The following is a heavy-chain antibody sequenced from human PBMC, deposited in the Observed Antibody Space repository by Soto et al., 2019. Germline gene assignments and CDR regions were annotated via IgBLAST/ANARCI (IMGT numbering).Heavy chain of an antibody. V-gene: IGHV5-51*01. D-gene: IGHD2-21*01. Sequence: GESLKISCKGSGYSFTSYWIGWVRQMPGKGLELIGIIYPGDSDTRYSPSFQGQVTISADKSISTAYLQWSSLKASDTAIYYCARLLGDCGGDCPNWFDPWGQGTLVTVSS. CDR2: IYPGDSDT. CDR3: ARLLGDCGGDCPNWFDP. CDR1: GYSFTSYW. J-gene: IGHJ5*02.